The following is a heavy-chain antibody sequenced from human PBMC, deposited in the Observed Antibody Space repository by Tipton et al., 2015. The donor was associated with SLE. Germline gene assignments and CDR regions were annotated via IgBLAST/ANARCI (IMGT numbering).Heavy chain of an antibody. J-gene: IGHJ4*02. V-gene: IGHV4-34*01. Sequence: TLSLTCAVYGGSFSGYYWSWIRQPPGKGLEWMGEINHSGSTNYNPSLKSRVTISVDTTKNQFSLKLSSVTAADTAVYYCARAQNSSMGYWGQGTLVTVSS. CDR2: INHSGST. CDR3: ARAQNSSMGY. CDR1: GGSFSGYY. D-gene: IGHD1-7*01.